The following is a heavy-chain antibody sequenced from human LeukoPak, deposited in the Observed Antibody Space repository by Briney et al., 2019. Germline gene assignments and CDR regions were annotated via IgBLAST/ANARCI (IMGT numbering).Heavy chain of an antibody. V-gene: IGHV4-38-2*02. D-gene: IGHD1-26*01. Sequence: SETLSLTCSVSGYSISSGYYWGWIRQPPGTGLEWIGSIYHSGSTYYNPSLKSRVTISVDTSKSQFSLKLSSVTAADTAVYHCATLLWGAHYFDNWGQGTVVTVSS. J-gene: IGHJ4*02. CDR1: GYSISSGYY. CDR2: IYHSGST. CDR3: ATLLWGAHYFDN.